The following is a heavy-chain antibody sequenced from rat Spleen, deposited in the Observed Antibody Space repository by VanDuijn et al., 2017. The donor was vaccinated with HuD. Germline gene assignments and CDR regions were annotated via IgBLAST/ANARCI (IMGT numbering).Heavy chain of an antibody. D-gene: IGHD3-1*01. V-gene: IGHV2S30*01. CDR3: TIHPRY. CDR2: MKYDGET. CDR1: GFSLSNYG. Sequence: QVQLKESGPGLVQPSQTLSLTCTVSGFSLSNYGVIWVRQPPGKGLEWMGRMKYDGETYYNSVLKSRLSISKDTSKRQVSLKMNSLQTDDTGTYYCTIHPRYWGQGVMVTVSS. J-gene: IGHJ2*01.